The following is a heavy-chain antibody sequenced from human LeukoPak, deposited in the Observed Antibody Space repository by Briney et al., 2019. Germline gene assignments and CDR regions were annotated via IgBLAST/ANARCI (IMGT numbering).Heavy chain of an antibody. CDR2: VHRSGST. J-gene: IGHJ3*02. V-gene: IGHV4-34*01. CDR3: ARGRVRGTYPGAFGI. CDR1: IDSTNGNY. Sequence: SETLSLTCAVSIDSTNGNYWSWVRQSPGKGLEWIGEVHRSGSTNYKPSLKRRVTISIDRSEDQFSLKLSSVTAADTAVYYCARGRVRGTYPGAFGIWGQGTMVTVSS. D-gene: IGHD5/OR15-5a*01.